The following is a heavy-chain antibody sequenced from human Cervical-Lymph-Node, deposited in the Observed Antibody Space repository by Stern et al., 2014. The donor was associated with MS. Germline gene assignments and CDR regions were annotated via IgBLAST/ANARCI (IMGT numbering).Heavy chain of an antibody. CDR3: ARGGEEWKLYFDY. V-gene: IGHV4-61*01. CDR1: GGSVSSGSYY. Sequence: QVQLQESGPGLVKPSETLSLTCTVSGGSVSSGSYYWNWIRQHPGKGLEWIGYIYYSGSTNYNPSLKSRVTISVDTSKNQFSLKLSSVTAADTAVYYCARGGEEWKLYFDYWGQGTLVTVSS. D-gene: IGHD3-10*01. CDR2: IYYSGST. J-gene: IGHJ4*02.